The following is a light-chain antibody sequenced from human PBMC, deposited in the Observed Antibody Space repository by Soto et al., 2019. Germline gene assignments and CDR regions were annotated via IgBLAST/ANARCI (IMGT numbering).Light chain of an antibody. V-gene: IGLV2-8*01. Sequence: QSVLTQPPSASGSPGQSVTISCTGTSSEVGGYNYVSWYQQHPGKAPKLMIYEVSKRPSGVPDRFSGSKSGNTASLTVSGLQAEDEADYYCSSYAGSNNLVFGTGTKVTVL. CDR1: SSEVGGYNY. CDR2: EVS. CDR3: SSYAGSNNLV. J-gene: IGLJ1*01.